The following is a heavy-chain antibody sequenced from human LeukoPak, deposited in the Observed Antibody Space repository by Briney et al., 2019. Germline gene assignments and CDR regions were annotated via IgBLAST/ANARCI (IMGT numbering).Heavy chain of an antibody. D-gene: IGHD3-3*01. CDR1: GFTFTGYY. CDR3: ARYGVVITKFDY. Sequence: GASVKVSCKASGFTFTGYYMHWVRQAPGQGLEWVSWINPNSGDTKYAQKLQGRVTMTTDTSTSTAYMELRSLRSDDTAVYYCARYGVVITKFDYWGQGTLVTVSS. J-gene: IGHJ4*02. V-gene: IGHV1-2*02. CDR2: INPNSGDT.